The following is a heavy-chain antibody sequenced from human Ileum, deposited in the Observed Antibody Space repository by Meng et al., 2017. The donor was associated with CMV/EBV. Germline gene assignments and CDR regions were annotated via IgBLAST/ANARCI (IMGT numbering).Heavy chain of an antibody. CDR1: GFPFGAYY. J-gene: IGHJ4*02. CDR3: ARGNYGFDY. D-gene: IGHD4-17*01. CDR2: ITGSGDII. V-gene: IGHV3-11*01. Sequence: LRLACAASGFPFGAYYMTWGRQAPGKGLEWVSYITGSGDIIYYADSVKGRFTISRDNAKSSLYLEINSLRAEDTAVYYCARGNYGFDYWGQGTLVTSPQ.